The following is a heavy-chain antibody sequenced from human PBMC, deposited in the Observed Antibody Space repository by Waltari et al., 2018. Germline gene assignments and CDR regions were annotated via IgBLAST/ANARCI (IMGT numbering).Heavy chain of an antibody. J-gene: IGHJ4*02. CDR3: ARVNGYCSGGSCYPQYIDY. D-gene: IGHD2-15*01. Sequence: QVQLQQWGAGLLKPSETLSLTCAVYGGSFSGYYWSWIRQPPGKGLEGIGEINHSGSTTYNPALKSRVTISVDTSKNQFSLKLSSVTAADTAVYYCARVNGYCSGGSCYPQYIDYWGQGTLVTVSS. CDR1: GGSFSGYY. CDR2: INHSGST. V-gene: IGHV4-34*01.